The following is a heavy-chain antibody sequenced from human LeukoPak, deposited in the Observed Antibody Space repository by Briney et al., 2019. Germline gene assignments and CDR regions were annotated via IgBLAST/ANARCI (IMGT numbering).Heavy chain of an antibody. D-gene: IGHD3-16*02. J-gene: IGHJ4*02. V-gene: IGHV3-23*01. Sequence: GGSLRLSCAASGFTFTNYAMACVRQAPGKGLEWVSAISASGDSTHYADSVKGRFTISRDNSKNTLYLQMNSLRAEDTAVYYCANFGPDVWGSYRYSTDYWGQGTLVTVSS. CDR3: ANFGPDVWGSYRYSTDY. CDR1: GFTFTNYA. CDR2: ISASGDST.